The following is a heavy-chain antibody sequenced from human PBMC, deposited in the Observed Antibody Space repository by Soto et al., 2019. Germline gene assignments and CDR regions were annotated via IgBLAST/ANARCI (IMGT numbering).Heavy chain of an antibody. J-gene: IGHJ6*02. CDR1: GFTVSSNY. CDR2: IYSGGST. CDR3: ARAGDYYYYGMDV. V-gene: IGHV3-53*01. D-gene: IGHD4-17*01. Sequence: GGSLRLSCAASGFTVSSNYMSWVRQAPGKGLEWVSVIYSGGSTYYADSVKGRFTISRDNSKNTLYLQMNSLRAEDTAVYYCARAGDYYYYGMDVWGQGTTVTVSS.